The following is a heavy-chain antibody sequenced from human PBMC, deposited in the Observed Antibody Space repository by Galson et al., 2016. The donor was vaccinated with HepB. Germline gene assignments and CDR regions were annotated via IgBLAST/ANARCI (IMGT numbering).Heavy chain of an antibody. CDR1: GFTFSRYW. V-gene: IGHV3-74*01. J-gene: IGHJ4*02. CDR2: GNSDGSRT. CDR3: KIYGVDY. Sequence: SLRLSCAASGFTFSRYWMEWVRQAPGEGLVFVSRGNSDGSRTNYADSVKGRFTISRDNAKNTLYLQMNSLRAEDTAVYYCKIYGVDYWGQGTLVTVSS. D-gene: IGHD2/OR15-2a*01.